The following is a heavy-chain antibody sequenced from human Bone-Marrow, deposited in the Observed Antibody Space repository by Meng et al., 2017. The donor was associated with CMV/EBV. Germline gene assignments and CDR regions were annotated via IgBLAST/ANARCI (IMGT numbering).Heavy chain of an antibody. V-gene: IGHV4-39*02. D-gene: IGHD3-9*01. CDR3: ARDFYDILKILGNYYYYGMDV. Sequence: SETLSLTCTVSGGSISSSSYYWGWIRQPPGKGLEWIGSIYYSGSTYYNPSLKSRVTISVDTSKNQFSLKLSSVTAADTAVYYCARDFYDILKILGNYYYYGMDVWGQGTTVTVSS. CDR1: GGSISSSSYY. J-gene: IGHJ6*02. CDR2: IYYSGST.